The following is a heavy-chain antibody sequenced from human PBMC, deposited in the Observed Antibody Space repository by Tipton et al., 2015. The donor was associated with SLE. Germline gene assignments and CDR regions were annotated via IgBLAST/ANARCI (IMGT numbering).Heavy chain of an antibody. CDR2: IYYSGST. CDR3: ARGGYPYYFDY. V-gene: IGHV4-59*01. Sequence: TLSLTCTVSGGSISSYYWSWIRQPPGKGLEWIGYIYYSGSTNYNPSLKSRVTISVDTSKNQFSLKLSSVTAADTAVYYCARGGYPYYFDYWGQGTLVTVSS. J-gene: IGHJ4*02. D-gene: IGHD3-16*01. CDR1: GGSISSYY.